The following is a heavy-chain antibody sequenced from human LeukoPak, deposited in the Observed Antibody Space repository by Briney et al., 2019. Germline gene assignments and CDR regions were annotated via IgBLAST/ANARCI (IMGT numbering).Heavy chain of an antibody. CDR1: GFTFSSYS. CDR3: ARDFSRYYYMDV. J-gene: IGHJ6*03. V-gene: IGHV3-48*01. CDR2: ISSSSSTI. D-gene: IGHD2/OR15-2a*01. Sequence: GGSLRLSCAASGFTFSSYSMNWVRQAPGKGLEWVSYISSSSSTIYYADSVKGRFTISRGNAKNSLYLQMNSLRAEDTAVYYCARDFSRYYYMDVWGKGTTVTVSS.